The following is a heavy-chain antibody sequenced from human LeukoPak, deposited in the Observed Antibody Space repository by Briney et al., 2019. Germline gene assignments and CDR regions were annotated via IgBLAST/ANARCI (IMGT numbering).Heavy chain of an antibody. V-gene: IGHV4-34*01. Sequence: SETLSLTCAVYGGSFSGYYWSWIRQPPGKGLEWIGETNHSGSTNYNPSLKSRVTISVDTPKNQFSLKLSSVTAADTAVYYCARGPYCSSTSCYSDGMDVWGQGTTVTVSS. CDR2: TNHSGST. CDR1: GGSFSGYY. J-gene: IGHJ6*02. D-gene: IGHD2-2*01. CDR3: ARGPYCSSTSCYSDGMDV.